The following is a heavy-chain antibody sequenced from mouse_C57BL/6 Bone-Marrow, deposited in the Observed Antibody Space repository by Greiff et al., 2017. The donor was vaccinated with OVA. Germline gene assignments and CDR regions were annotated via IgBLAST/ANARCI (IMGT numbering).Heavy chain of an antibody. CDR1: GFNIKNTY. D-gene: IGHD1-1*01. CDR2: INPSSGYT. Sequence: VQLQQSVAELVRPGASVKLSCTASGFNIKNTYMHWVKQRPGQGLEWIGYINPSSGYTKYNQKFKDKATLTADKSSSTAYMELRSLTSEDSAVYFCARRGSSVDYWGQGTTLTVSS. V-gene: IGHV1-7*01. J-gene: IGHJ2*01. CDR3: ARRGSSVDY.